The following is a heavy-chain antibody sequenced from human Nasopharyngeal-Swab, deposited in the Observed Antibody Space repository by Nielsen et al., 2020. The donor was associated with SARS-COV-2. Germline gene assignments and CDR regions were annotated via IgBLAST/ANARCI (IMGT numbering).Heavy chain of an antibody. J-gene: IGHJ3*02. V-gene: IGHV4-34*01. CDR3: ARHGGNSVGDAFAI. CDR1: GGSFSGHQ. Sequence: SETLSLTCAVYGGSFSGHQWSWVRQPPGKGLEWIGEVSHGGGTNYNPSLKSRVTISVATSKNQFSLKLSSVTAADTAVYYCARHGGNSVGDAFAIWGQGTMVTVSS. D-gene: IGHD4-23*01. CDR2: VSHGGGT.